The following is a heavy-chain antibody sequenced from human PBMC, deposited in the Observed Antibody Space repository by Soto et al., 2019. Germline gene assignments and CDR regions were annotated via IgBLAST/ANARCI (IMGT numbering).Heavy chain of an antibody. D-gene: IGHD1-1*01. Sequence: QVQLVQSGAEVKKPGASVKVSCKASGYTFSTYGFSWVRQAPRQGLEWMGWIGAANGDTNYAQNFQGRVTMTTDTSTTTSYMERRSLTSDDTAVYFCARDWKGAEGFDPWGQGTLVTVSS. CDR1: GYTFSTYG. V-gene: IGHV1-18*01. CDR2: IGAANGDT. J-gene: IGHJ5*02. CDR3: ARDWKGAEGFDP.